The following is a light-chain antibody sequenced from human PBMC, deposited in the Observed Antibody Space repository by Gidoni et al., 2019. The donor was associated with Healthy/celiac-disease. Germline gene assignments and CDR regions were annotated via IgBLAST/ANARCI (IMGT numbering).Light chain of an antibody. CDR2: GAS. CDR3: QQDNNWPPWT. CDR1: QSVSSN. V-gene: IGKV3-15*01. J-gene: IGKJ1*01. Sequence: VMTQSPATLSVSPGERATLSCRASQSVSSNLAWYQQKPGQAPRPLIYGASTRATGIPARFSGRGSGTEFTLTISSLQSEDFAVYYCQQDNNWPPWTFXXXTKVEIK.